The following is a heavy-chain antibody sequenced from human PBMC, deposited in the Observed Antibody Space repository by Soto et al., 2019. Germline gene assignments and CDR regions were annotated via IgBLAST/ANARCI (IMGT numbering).Heavy chain of an antibody. CDR1: GGTFSSYA. D-gene: IGHD2-2*01. CDR2: IIPIFGTT. J-gene: IGHJ6*02. V-gene: IGHV1-69*14. CDR3: ARPSSSSLENSYYYAVDV. Sequence: QVQLVQSGAEVKKPGSSVKISCKASGGTFSSYAISWVRQAPGQGLEWMGGIIPIFGTTNYALKFQGRVSINAENSTSTADMELSSLRSDDTAVYYCARPSSSSLENSYYYAVDVWGQGTTVIVSS.